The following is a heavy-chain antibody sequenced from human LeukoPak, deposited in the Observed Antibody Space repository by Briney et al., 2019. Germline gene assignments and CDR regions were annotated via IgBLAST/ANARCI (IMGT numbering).Heavy chain of an antibody. V-gene: IGHV3-33*01. D-gene: IGHD3-22*01. J-gene: IGHJ4*02. Sequence: PGGSLRLSCAASGFTFKRYGMHWVRQAPGKGLEWVAFIWHDGTNQTYADSVKGRFTISRDNSKKMLYVQMNSLRVDDTAIYYCARDWYYDSSGYFHYWGQGTLVTVS. CDR3: ARDWYYDSSGYFHY. CDR2: IWHDGTNQ. CDR1: GFTFKRYG.